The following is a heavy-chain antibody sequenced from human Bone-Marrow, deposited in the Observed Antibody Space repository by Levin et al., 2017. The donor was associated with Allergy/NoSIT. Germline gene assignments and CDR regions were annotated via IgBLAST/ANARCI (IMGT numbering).Heavy chain of an antibody. D-gene: IGHD3-9*01. J-gene: IGHJ3*01. CDR1: GGSVNDYY. CDR2: ISHRGTI. Sequence: SETLSLTCGVSGGSVNDYYWTWVRQSPGKGLEWIGEISHRGTINYNPSLKSRVTFSVDTSKDQFSLRLTSVTAADTAVYYCARGWPYYDISTPSWTGVVDVWGQGTMVTVFS. V-gene: IGHV4-34*01. CDR3: ARGWPYYDISTPSWTGVVDV.